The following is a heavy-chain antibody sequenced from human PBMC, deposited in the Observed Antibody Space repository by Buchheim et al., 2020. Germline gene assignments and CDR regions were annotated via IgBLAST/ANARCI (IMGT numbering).Heavy chain of an antibody. CDR1: GYTFTGYY. CDR2: INPNSGGT. Sequence: VQLVQSGAEVKKPGASVKVSCKASGYTFTGYYMHWVRQAPGQGLEWMGWINPNSGGTNYAQKFQGWVTMTRDTSISTAYMELSRLRSDDTAVYYCARGSAARFLEWLSITRNYYYYGIDVWGQGTT. V-gene: IGHV1-2*04. J-gene: IGHJ6*02. CDR3: ARGSAARFLEWLSITRNYYYYGIDV. D-gene: IGHD3-3*01.